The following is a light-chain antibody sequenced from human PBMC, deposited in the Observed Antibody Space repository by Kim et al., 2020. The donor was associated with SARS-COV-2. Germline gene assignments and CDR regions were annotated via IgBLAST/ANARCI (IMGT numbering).Light chain of an antibody. CDR3: CSYAGSSSRV. J-gene: IGLJ3*02. CDR1: SGDVGSYYV. Sequence: GQVISVCCGRTSGDVGSYYVVWGYQQHGGEAPVMMIEEGSKRPAGVSNRFAGSEGGNAASLTISGQQAEEEGDYCCCSYAGSSSRVFGGGTQLTVL. V-gene: IGLV2-23*01. CDR2: EGS.